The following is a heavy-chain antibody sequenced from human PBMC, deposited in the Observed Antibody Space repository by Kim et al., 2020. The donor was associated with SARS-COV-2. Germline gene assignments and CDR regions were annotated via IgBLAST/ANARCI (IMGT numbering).Heavy chain of an antibody. D-gene: IGHD6-19*01. CDR3: ARRAYSSGWWYFDY. J-gene: IGHJ4*02. Sequence: YADSVKGRFTISRDNAKNTLYLQMNSLGDEDTAVYYCARRAYSSGWWYFDYWGQGILVTVAS. V-gene: IGHV3-74*01.